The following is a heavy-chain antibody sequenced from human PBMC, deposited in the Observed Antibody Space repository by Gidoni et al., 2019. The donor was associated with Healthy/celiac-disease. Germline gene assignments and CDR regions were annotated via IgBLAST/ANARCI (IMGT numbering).Heavy chain of an antibody. CDR3: ARDQGGLEERYGGIVNWFDP. CDR2: ISDYNGNT. D-gene: IGHD4-17*01. CDR1: GSPFTSYC. V-gene: IGHV1-18*01. Sequence: QVQLMQSGADVKKPGASFQVSCKASGSPFTSYCISWVRQAPVQGLEWMGWISDYNGNTNYEQKLKGRVTMTKDTSTSTAYMELRSLRSDDTAVYYCARDQGGLEERYGGIVNWFDPWGQGTLVTVSS. J-gene: IGHJ5*02.